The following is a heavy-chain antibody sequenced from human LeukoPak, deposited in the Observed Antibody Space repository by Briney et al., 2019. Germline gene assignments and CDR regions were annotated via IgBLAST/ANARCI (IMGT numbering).Heavy chain of an antibody. CDR1: GGSMNNYY. J-gene: IGHJ4*02. V-gene: IGHV4-59*08. D-gene: IGHD3-10*01. CDR2: IFYSGST. Sequence: PSETLSLTCTVSGGSMNNYYWNWIRHPPGKGLEWIGSIFYSGSTNYNPSLKSRVTISVDTSKNQFSLKLSSVTAADTAVYYCARHPYLWFGAYYCGEGTLVTVSS. CDR3: ARHPYLWFGAYY.